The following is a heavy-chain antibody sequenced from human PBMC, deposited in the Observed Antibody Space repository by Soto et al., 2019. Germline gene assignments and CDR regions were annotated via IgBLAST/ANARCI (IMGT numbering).Heavy chain of an antibody. Sequence: SETLSLTCAVYGGSFSGYYWSWIRQPPGKGLEWIGEINHSGSTNYNPSLKRRVTISVDTSKNQFSLKLSSVTAADTAVYYCARETSMAKTLDYWGQGTLVTVSS. D-gene: IGHD3-10*01. J-gene: IGHJ4*02. CDR1: GGSFSGYY. CDR3: ARETSMAKTLDY. CDR2: INHSGST. V-gene: IGHV4-34*01.